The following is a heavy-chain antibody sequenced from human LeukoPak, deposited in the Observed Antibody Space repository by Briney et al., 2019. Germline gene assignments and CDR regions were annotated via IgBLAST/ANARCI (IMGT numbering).Heavy chain of an antibody. J-gene: IGHJ4*02. Sequence: GGSLRLSCGASGFTFSSYEMNWVRQAPGKGLEWVSYINSIGTTIYYIDSVKGRFTISRDNAKNSLYLQMNSLRVEDTAVYYCARVDMTTVTPADYWGQGILVTVSS. D-gene: IGHD4-11*01. V-gene: IGHV3-48*03. CDR3: ARVDMTTVTPADY. CDR2: INSIGTTI. CDR1: GFTFSSYE.